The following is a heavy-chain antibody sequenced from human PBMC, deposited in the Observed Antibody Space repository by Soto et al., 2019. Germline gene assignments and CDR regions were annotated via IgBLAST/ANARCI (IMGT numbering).Heavy chain of an antibody. D-gene: IGHD1-1*01. CDR1: GASISGFY. CDR2: IYATGTT. Sequence: QVQLQESGPGLVKPSETLSLTCTVSGASISGFYWSWIRKSAGKGLEWIGRIYATGTTDYNPSLKRRVIMAVDTSNKQFSLKLRSVTAADTAVYYCVRDGTKTLRDWFDPWGQGSSVTVSS. CDR3: VRDGTKTLRDWFDP. J-gene: IGHJ5*02. V-gene: IGHV4-4*07.